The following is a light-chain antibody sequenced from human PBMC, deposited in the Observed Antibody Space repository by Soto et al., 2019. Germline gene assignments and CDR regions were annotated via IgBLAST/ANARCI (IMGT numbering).Light chain of an antibody. V-gene: IGLV2-14*01. J-gene: IGLJ1*01. CDR3: SSYTRSRTYV. CDR1: SSDVGAYNY. Sequence: QSVLTQPAPVSGSPGQSITISCTGTSSDVGAYNYVSWFQQHPGKAPKLLIYEVSNRPSGVSYRFSGSKSGSTASLTISGLRAEDEADYYCSSYTRSRTYVFGTGTKVTVL. CDR2: EVS.